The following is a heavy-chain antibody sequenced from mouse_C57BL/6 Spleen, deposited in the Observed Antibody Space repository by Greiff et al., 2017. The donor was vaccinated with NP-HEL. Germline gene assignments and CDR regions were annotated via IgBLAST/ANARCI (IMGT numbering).Heavy chain of an antibody. Sequence: QVQLQQPGAELVKPGASVKMSCKASGYTFTSYWITWVKQRPGQGLEWIGDIYPGSGSTNYNEKFKSKATLTVDTSSSTAYMQLSSLTSEDSAVYYCARWIYGSDYAMDYWGQGTSVTVSS. J-gene: IGHJ4*01. CDR3: ARWIYGSDYAMDY. CDR1: GYTFTSYW. V-gene: IGHV1-55*01. D-gene: IGHD1-1*01. CDR2: IYPGSGST.